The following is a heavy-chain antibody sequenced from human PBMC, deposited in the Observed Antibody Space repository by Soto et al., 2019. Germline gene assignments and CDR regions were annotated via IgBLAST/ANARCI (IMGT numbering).Heavy chain of an antibody. CDR1: GDLFSSYA. D-gene: IGHD3-22*01. V-gene: IGHV1-69*01. CDR2: IIPVFDTV. J-gene: IGHJ4*02. Sequence: QEQLVQSGAEVKKSGSSVKVSCKDTGDLFSSYAVSWVRQAPGQGLEWMGGIIPVFDTVYYAQKFQGRVTITDDESTNTAYMELSSQISEGKAMYYCARGGSGYVWFNEFWGQGNLVTVSS. CDR3: ARGGSGYVWFNEF.